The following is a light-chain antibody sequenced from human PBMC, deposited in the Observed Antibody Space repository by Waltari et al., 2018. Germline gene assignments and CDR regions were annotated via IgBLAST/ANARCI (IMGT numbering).Light chain of an antibody. CDR2: DAS. J-gene: IGKJ2*01. CDR1: QDISNF. Sequence: DIQMTQSPSSLSASVGGRVTTTCQASQDISNFLHWYQQKPGKDPKLLIYDASNLGTGVPSRFSGSGSGTDFTFTISSLQPEDIATYYCQQYDNPMYTFGQGTKLEIK. V-gene: IGKV1-33*01. CDR3: QQYDNPMYT.